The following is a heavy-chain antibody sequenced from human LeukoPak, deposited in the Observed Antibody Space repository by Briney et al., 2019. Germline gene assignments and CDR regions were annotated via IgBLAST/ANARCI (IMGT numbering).Heavy chain of an antibody. J-gene: IGHJ6*03. Sequence: PSETLSLTCAVYGGSFSGYYWSWSRQPPGKGLEWMGEINHSETTNYNPSLKSRVSISVDTSKNQFPLKLSSVTAADTAVYYCARGKLGSSGWRAAYMDVWGKGTTVTVSS. D-gene: IGHD6-19*01. CDR2: INHSETT. CDR3: ARGKLGSSGWRAAYMDV. CDR1: GGSFSGYY. V-gene: IGHV4-34*01.